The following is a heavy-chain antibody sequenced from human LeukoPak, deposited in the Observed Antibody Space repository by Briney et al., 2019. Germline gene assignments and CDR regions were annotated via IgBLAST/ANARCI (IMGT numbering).Heavy chain of an antibody. CDR1: GGSISSYY. V-gene: IGHV4-4*07. CDR2: IYTSGST. Sequence: SETLSLTCTVSGGSISSYYWSWLRQPAGKGLEWIGRIYTSGSTNYNPSLKSRVTMSVDTSKNQFSLKLSSVTAADTAVYYCARGPVSSGFDFDYWGQGTLVTVSS. D-gene: IGHD6-25*01. CDR3: ARGPVSSGFDFDY. J-gene: IGHJ4*02.